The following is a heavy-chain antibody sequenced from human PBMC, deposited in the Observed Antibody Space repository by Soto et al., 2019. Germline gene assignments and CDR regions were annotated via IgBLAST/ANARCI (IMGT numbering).Heavy chain of an antibody. J-gene: IGHJ6*02. Sequence: PGGSLRLSCAASGFTFSGSAMHWVRQASGKGLEWVGRIRSKANSYATAYAASVKGRFTISRDDSKNTAYLQMNSLRAEDTAVYYCARDGTVTDYYYYGMDVWGQGTTVTAP. CDR3: ARDGTVTDYYYYGMDV. D-gene: IGHD4-17*01. CDR2: IRSKANSYAT. CDR1: GFTFSGSA. V-gene: IGHV3-73*01.